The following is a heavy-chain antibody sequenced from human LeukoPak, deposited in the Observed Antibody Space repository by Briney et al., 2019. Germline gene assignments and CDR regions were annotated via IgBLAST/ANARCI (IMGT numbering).Heavy chain of an antibody. D-gene: IGHD2-2*01. Sequence: GGSLRLSCAASGFTFSSYWMHWVRQASGKGLVWVSRINTDGSSTTYADSVQGRFTISRDNAKNTLYLQMNTLRADDTAVYYCATEYCSSTSCSPRFDYWGQGALVTVSS. CDR1: GFTFSSYW. CDR3: ATEYCSSTSCSPRFDY. J-gene: IGHJ4*02. V-gene: IGHV3-74*01. CDR2: INTDGSST.